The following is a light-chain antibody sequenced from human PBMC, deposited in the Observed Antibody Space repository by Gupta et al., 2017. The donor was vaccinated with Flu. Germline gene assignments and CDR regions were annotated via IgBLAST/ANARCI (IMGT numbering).Light chain of an antibody. Sequence: SASVGDRVTITCQASQDISNYLNWYQQKPGKAPKLLIYDASNLETGVPSRFSGSGSGTDFTFTISSLQPEDIATYYCQQYRAFGPGTKVDIK. CDR1: QDISNY. CDR3: QQYRA. J-gene: IGKJ3*01. CDR2: DAS. V-gene: IGKV1-33*01.